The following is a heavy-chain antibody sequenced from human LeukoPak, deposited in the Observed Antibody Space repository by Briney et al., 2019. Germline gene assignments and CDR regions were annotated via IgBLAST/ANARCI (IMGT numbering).Heavy chain of an antibody. Sequence: GGSLRLSCAASGSTFGNNWMHWVRQGPGKGLVWISRINSDGGGAIYADSVKGRFTVSRDNAKNTLYLQMNSLRAEDTAVYYCARDVPHNWFDTWGQGTLVTVSS. CDR3: ARDVPHNWFDT. CDR2: INSDGGGA. CDR1: GSTFGNNW. J-gene: IGHJ5*02. V-gene: IGHV3-74*01.